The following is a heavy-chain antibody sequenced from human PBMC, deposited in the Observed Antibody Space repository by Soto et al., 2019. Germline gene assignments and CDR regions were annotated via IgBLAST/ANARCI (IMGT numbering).Heavy chain of an antibody. Sequence: SETLSLTCTVSGGSISSSSYYWGWIRQPPGKGLEWIGSIYHSGSTYYNPSLKSRVTISVDTSKNQFSLKLSSVTAADTAVYYCARGPGTVCSGGSCYGGDYWGQGALVTVSS. V-gene: IGHV4-39*07. CDR3: ARGPGTVCSGGSCYGGDY. CDR1: GGSISSSSYY. J-gene: IGHJ4*02. CDR2: IYHSGST. D-gene: IGHD2-15*01.